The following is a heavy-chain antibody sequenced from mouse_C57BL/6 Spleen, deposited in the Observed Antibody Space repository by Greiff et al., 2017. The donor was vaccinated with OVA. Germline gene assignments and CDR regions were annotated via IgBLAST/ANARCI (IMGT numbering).Heavy chain of an antibody. CDR3: ARWLYPYYFDY. CDR2: INPNNGGT. J-gene: IGHJ2*01. CDR1: GYTFTDYY. Sequence: LQQSGPELVKPGASVKISCKASGYTFTDYYMNWVKQSHGKSLEWIGDINPNNGGTSYNQKFKGKATLTVDKSSSTAYMELRSLTSEDSAVYYCARWLYPYYFDYWGQGTTLTVSS. D-gene: IGHD2-1*01. V-gene: IGHV1-26*01.